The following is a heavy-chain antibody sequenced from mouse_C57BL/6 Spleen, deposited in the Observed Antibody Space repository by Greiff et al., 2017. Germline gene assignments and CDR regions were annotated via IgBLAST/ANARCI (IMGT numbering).Heavy chain of an antibody. CDR1: GFNIKDYY. V-gene: IGHV14-1*01. J-gene: IGHJ4*01. D-gene: IGHD1-1*01. CDR3: TLITTVVNARDY. Sequence: EVQLQQSGAELVRPGASVKLSCTASGFNIKDYYMHWVKQRPEQGLEWIGRIDPEDGDTEYAPKFQGKATMTADTSSNTAYLQLSSLTSEDTAVYYCTLITTVVNARDYWGQGTSVTVSS. CDR2: IDPEDGDT.